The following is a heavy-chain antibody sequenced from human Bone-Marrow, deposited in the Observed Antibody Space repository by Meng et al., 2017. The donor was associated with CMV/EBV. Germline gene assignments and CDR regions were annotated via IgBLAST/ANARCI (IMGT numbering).Heavy chain of an antibody. V-gene: IGHV1-69*06. J-gene: IGHJ4*02. CDR3: ARGQQYMDF. Sequence: VQLVQSGADVRKPGSSVKISCKASGGTFNNDAITWVRQAPGQGLEWMGCIIPIFGTANYAQKFQGRVTITADKSTNTNYMELSSLRSEDTAVYYCARGQQYMDFWGQGTLVTVSS. CDR1: GGTFNNDA. CDR2: IIPIFGTA. D-gene: IGHD6-13*01.